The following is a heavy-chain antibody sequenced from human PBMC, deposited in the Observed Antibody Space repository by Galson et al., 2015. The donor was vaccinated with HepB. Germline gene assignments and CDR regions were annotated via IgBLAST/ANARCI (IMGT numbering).Heavy chain of an antibody. CDR2: ISSSSSYI. CDR3: ARMPTGDYVSERNWDRYFDL. CDR1: GFTFSSYS. Sequence: SLRLSCAASGFTFSSYSMNWVRQAPGKGLKWVSSISSSSSYIYYADSVKGRFTISRDNAKNSLYLQMNSLRAEDTAVYYCARMPTGDYVSERNWDRYFDLWGRGTLVTVSS. V-gene: IGHV3-21*01. J-gene: IGHJ2*01. D-gene: IGHD4-17*01.